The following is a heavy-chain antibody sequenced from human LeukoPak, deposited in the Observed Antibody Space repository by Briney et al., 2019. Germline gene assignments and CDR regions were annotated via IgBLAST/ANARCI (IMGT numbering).Heavy chain of an antibody. Sequence: ASVKVSCKSSGGTFSSYAISWVRPAPGQGLEWVGGIIPIFGTANYAQKFQGRVTITADESTSTAYMELSSLRSEDTAVYYCAREPLSSSWSGSETNDYWGQGTLVTVSS. V-gene: IGHV1-69*13. CDR3: AREPLSSSWSGSETNDY. CDR1: GGTFSSYA. J-gene: IGHJ4*02. D-gene: IGHD6-13*01. CDR2: IIPIFGTA.